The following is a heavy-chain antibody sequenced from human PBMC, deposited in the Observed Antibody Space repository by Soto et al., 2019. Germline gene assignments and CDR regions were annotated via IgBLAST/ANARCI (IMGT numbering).Heavy chain of an antibody. Sequence: EVQLVETGGGLIQPGGSLRLSCAASGFTVSSNYMSWVRQAPGKGLEWVSVIYSGGSTYYADSVKGRFTISRDNSKNTLYLQMNSLIAGDTAVYYCARGGDGVYCSSTTCNAFDIWGQGTMVTVSA. CDR1: GFTVSSNY. CDR3: ARGGDGVYCSSTTCNAFDI. J-gene: IGHJ3*02. V-gene: IGHV3-53*02. CDR2: IYSGGST. D-gene: IGHD2-2*01.